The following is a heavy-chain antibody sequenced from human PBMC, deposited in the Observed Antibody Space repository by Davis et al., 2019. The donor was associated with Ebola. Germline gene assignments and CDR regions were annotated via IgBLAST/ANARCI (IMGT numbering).Heavy chain of an antibody. J-gene: IGHJ4*02. V-gene: IGHV1-69*13. D-gene: IGHD3-22*01. CDR3: AREGVHYYDSSGFV. CDR2: IIPIFGTA. CDR1: GYTFANSA. Sequence: SVKVSCKASGYTFANSAISWVRQAPGQGLEWMGGIIPIFGTANYAQKFQGRVTITADESTSTAYMELSSLRSEDTAVYYCAREGVHYYDSSGFVWGQGTLVTVSS.